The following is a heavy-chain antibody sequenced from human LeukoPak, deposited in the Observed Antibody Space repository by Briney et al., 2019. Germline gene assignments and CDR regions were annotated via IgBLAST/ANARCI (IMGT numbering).Heavy chain of an antibody. CDR3: ARSPQGTATTANWLDP. J-gene: IGHJ5*02. V-gene: IGHV4-39*07. D-gene: IGHD4-17*01. Sequence: SETLSLTCTVSGGSISISNYYWGWIRQPPGKGLEWIGSMSYSGRTYYNPSLKTRVTASLDTSKNQFSLNLISVTAADTAVYYCARSPQGTATTANWLDPGGQGTLVTVPS. CDR2: MSYSGRT. CDR1: GGSISISNYY.